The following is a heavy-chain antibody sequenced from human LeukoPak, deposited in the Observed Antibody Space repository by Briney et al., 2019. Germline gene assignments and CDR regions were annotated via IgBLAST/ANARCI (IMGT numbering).Heavy chain of an antibody. CDR3: AKAKRSIAAAGTDY. V-gene: IGHV3-30*18. J-gene: IGHJ4*02. Sequence: GGSLRLSCAVSGFTFSNYGMHWVRQAPGKGLEWVAVISDNGNDKYYVDSVKGRFTISRDNAKNSLYLQMNSLRAEDTALYYCAKAKRSIAAAGTDYWGQGTLVTVSS. CDR1: GFTFSNYG. D-gene: IGHD6-13*01. CDR2: ISDNGNDK.